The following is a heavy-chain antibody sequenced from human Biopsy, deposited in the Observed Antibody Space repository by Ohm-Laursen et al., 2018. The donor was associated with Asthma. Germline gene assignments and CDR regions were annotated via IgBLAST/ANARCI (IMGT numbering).Heavy chain of an antibody. CDR2: MYYGETT. V-gene: IGHV4-39*01. CDR3: ARHDHRWDTYADF. D-gene: IGHD2-2*01. J-gene: IGHJ4*02. CDR1: GASITSSAYY. Sequence: SETLSLTCPVSGASITSSAYYWGWIRQPPGKGLELIGSMYYGETTYYSPSLKSRFTISVNTPKNRFSLILSSVTAADTAVYYCARHDHRWDTYADFWGQGTLVTVSS.